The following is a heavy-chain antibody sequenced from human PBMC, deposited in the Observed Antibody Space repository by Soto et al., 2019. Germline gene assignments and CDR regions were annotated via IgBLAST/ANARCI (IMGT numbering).Heavy chain of an antibody. J-gene: IGHJ6*03. CDR2: ISSNGVGT. CDR3: ARRARPDFYYMDV. V-gene: IGHV3-64*01. CDR1: GFTLSGNA. Sequence: EVQLAESGGGLAQPGGSLRLSCPASGFTLSGNAMDWVRQAPGKGLEYVSGISSNGVGTYYANSVQGRFTISRDNSKNTVYLQMGSLRPEDMAVYYCARRARPDFYYMDVWGKGTTVTVSS. D-gene: IGHD6-6*01.